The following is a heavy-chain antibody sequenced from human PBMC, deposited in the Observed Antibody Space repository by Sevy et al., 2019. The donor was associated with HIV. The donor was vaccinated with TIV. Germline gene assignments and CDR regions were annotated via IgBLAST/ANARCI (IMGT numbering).Heavy chain of an antibody. V-gene: IGHV4-59*01. CDR3: ARGQTYYDFWSGYYTPYYFDY. J-gene: IGHJ4*02. D-gene: IGHD3-3*01. Sequence: PSETLSLTCTVSGGSISSYYWSWIRQPPGKGLEWIGYIYYSGSTNYNPSLKSRVTISVDTSKNQFSLKLSSVTAADTAVYYCARGQTYYDFWSGYYTPYYFDYWGQGTLVTVSS. CDR2: IYYSGST. CDR1: GGSISSYY.